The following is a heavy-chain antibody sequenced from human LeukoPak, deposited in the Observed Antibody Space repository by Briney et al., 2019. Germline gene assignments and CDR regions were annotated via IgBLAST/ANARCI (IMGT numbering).Heavy chain of an antibody. CDR2: INTNTGNP. CDR3: RGRDTTGYFVY. V-gene: IGHV7-4-1*02. CDR1: GYTFTNHT. Sequence: ASVKVSCKASGYTFTNHTINWVRLVPGQGLEWMGWINTNTGNPTYAQGFTGRFVFSLDTSVTTSYLQISSLKAEDTAVYCTRGRDTTGYFVYWGQGTLVTVSS. J-gene: IGHJ4*02. D-gene: IGHD3-22*01.